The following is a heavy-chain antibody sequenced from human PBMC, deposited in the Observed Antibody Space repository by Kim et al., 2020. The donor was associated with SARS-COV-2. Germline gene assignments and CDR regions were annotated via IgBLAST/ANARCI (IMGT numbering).Heavy chain of an antibody. CDR3: AKSMVRGAAIYYYCYGMDV. Sequence: GRFTISRDNSKTTLYLQMNGLRAEDTAVYYCAKSMVRGAAIYYYCYGMDVWGQGTTVTVSS. V-gene: IGHV3-23*01. D-gene: IGHD3-10*01. J-gene: IGHJ6*02.